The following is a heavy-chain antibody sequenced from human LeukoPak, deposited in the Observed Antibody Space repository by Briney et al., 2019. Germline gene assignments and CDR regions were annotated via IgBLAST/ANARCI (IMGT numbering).Heavy chain of an antibody. D-gene: IGHD3-3*01. CDR1: SYTFTSYG. CDR3: ARVRYDFWSGYYTGGYYFDY. CDR2: ISAYNGNT. Sequence: ASVKVSCKASSYTFTSYGISWVRQAPGQGLEWMGWISAYNGNTNYAQKLQGRVTMTTDTSTSTAYMELRSLRSDDTAVYYCARVRYDFWSGYYTGGYYFDYWGQGTLVTVSS. J-gene: IGHJ4*02. V-gene: IGHV1-18*01.